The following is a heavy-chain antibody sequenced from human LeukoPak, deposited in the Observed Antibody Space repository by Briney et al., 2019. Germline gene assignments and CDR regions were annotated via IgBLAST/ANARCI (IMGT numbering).Heavy chain of an antibody. Sequence: ASVKVSCKASGYTFTSYYMHWVRQAPGQGLEWMGIINPSGGSTSYAQKFQGRVTMTRDTSTSTAYMELRSLRSDDTAVYYCARVSLGSSGWYELDYWGQGTLVTVSS. J-gene: IGHJ4*02. CDR1: GYTFTSYY. V-gene: IGHV1-46*01. CDR2: INPSGGST. D-gene: IGHD6-19*01. CDR3: ARVSLGSSGWYELDY.